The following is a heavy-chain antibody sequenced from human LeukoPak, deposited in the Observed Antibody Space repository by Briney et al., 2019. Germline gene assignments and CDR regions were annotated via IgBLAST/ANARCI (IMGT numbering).Heavy chain of an antibody. CDR1: GGTFSSYA. CDR2: IIPIFGTA. D-gene: IGHD6-13*01. V-gene: IGHV1-69*13. J-gene: IGHJ5*02. CDR3: ARDRTAAAPRDP. Sequence: ASVKVSCKASGGTFSSYAISWVRQAPGQGLEWMGGIIPIFGTANYAQKFQGRVTITADESTSTAYMELSSLRSDDTAVYYCARDRTAAAPRDPWGQGTLVTVSS.